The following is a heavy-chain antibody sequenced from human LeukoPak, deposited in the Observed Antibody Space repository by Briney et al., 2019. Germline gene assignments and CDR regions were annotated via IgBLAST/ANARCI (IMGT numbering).Heavy chain of an antibody. Sequence: GGPLTLSCTPSGFTLSIHWMHCARNPPDRAGVCFSRINSEGSSTSYADSVKGRFTISRDNAKNTLYLQMNSLRAEDTAVYYCARMGVAANSYFDYWGQGTLVTVSS. J-gene: IGHJ4*02. D-gene: IGHD2-15*01. V-gene: IGHV3-74*01. CDR3: ARMGVAANSYFDY. CDR2: INSEGSST. CDR1: GFTLSIHW.